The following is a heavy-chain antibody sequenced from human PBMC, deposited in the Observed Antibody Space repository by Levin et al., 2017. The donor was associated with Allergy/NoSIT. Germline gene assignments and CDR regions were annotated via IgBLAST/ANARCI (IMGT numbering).Heavy chain of an antibody. CDR3: ARDHYNWNDYYYYGLDV. V-gene: IGHV3-48*01. CDR2: ISSRSTTI. J-gene: IGHJ6*02. Sequence: GESLKISCAASGFTFSSYAMNWVRQAPGKGLEWVSYISSRSTTIFYADSVKGRFTISRDNAKNSLYLQMNSLRGEDTAVYYCARDHYNWNDYYYYGLDVWGQGTTVTVSS. D-gene: IGHD1-20*01. CDR1: GFTFSSYA.